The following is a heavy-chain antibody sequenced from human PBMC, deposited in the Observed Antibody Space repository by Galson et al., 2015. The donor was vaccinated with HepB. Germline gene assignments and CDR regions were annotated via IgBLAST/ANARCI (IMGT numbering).Heavy chain of an antibody. CDR2: VSYDGSNK. J-gene: IGHJ4*02. CDR1: GFTFSSFD. CDR3: AKDALGISSGSTFQY. Sequence: SLRLSCAASGFTFSSFDMHWVRQAPGKGLEWVAVVSYDGSNKSYADSVKGRFTISRDNSENTLYLQMNSLRAEDTAEYYCAKDALGISSGSTFQYWGQGTLVTVS. D-gene: IGHD6-19*01. V-gene: IGHV3-30*18.